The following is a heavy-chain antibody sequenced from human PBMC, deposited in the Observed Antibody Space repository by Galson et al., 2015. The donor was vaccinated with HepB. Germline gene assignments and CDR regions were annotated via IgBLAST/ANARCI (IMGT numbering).Heavy chain of an antibody. CDR1: GFTFSSYS. J-gene: IGHJ6*02. Sequence: SLRLSCAASGFTFSSYSMNWVRQAPGKGLEWVSYISSSSSTIYYADSVKGRFIISRDNAKNSLYLQMNSLRAEDTAVYYCAVRDVVPAAIIIGPGMDVWGQGTTVTVSS. D-gene: IGHD2-2*01. CDR3: AVRDVVPAAIIIGPGMDV. V-gene: IGHV3-48*01. CDR2: ISSSSSTI.